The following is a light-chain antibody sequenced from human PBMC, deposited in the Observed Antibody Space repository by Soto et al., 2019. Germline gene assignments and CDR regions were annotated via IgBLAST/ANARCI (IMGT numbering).Light chain of an antibody. CDR2: WAS. V-gene: IGKV4-1*01. CDR3: QQYSSTPPT. J-gene: IGKJ2*01. Sequence: DFVMTQSPDSLAVSLGERATINCKSSQSVLYSSNNKNYLAWYQQKPGQPPKLLIYWASTRESGVPDRFSGSGSGTDFTLTISSLQAEDVAVYYCQQYSSTPPTFGQGTKLEIK. CDR1: QSVLYSSNNKNY.